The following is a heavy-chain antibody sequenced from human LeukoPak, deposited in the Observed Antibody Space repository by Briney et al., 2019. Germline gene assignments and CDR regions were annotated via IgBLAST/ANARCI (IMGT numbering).Heavy chain of an antibody. J-gene: IGHJ4*02. V-gene: IGHV6-1*01. CDR3: ARHCIRSWFGEFHYYFDY. D-gene: IGHD3-10*01. CDR1: GDSVSSNTAA. Sequence: SQTLSLTCAISGDSVSSNTAAWNWIRQSPSRGLEWLGRTYYRSTWLYDYALSLKSRININPDTSKNQFSLKLSSVTAADTAVYYCARHCIRSWFGEFHYYFDYWGQGTLVTVSS. CDR2: TYYRSTWLY.